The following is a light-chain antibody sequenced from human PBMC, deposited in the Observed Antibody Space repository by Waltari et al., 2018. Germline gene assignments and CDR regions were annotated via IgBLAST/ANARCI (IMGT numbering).Light chain of an antibody. V-gene: IGKV3-20*01. Sequence: EIVLTQSPGTLSLSPGETTTLSCRASQSLNRKFLAWYQQRPGQTPRLLICGASTRAIGTPDRFRGSGSGIDFTLTISRLQPDDFAVYYCQQYGTAPVTFGGGTKVEIK. CDR1: QSLNRKF. CDR3: QQYGTAPVT. CDR2: GAS. J-gene: IGKJ4*01.